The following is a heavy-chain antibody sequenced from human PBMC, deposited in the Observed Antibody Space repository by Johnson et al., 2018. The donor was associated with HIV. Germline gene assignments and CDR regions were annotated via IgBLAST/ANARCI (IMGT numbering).Heavy chain of an antibody. D-gene: IGHD2-21*02. CDR2: IRHDGTSE. CDR1: GFTFKTFG. CDR3: AKDWDVVVTADDAFDI. Sequence: QVQLMESGGGVVQRGGSLRLSCEASGFTFKTFGIHWVRQAPGKGLEWVSFIRHDGTSEYYADAVKGRFTVSRDNSQNILYLHMNSLRTDDTAVYYCAKDWDVVVTADDAFDIWGQGTMVTVSS. J-gene: IGHJ3*02. V-gene: IGHV3-30*02.